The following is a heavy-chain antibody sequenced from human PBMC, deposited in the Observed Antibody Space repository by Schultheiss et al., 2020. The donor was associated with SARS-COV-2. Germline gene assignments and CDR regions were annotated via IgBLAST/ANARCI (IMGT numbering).Heavy chain of an antibody. Sequence: LSLTCAASGFTFSDYYMSWIRQAPGKGLEWVSSISSSSSYIYYADSVKGRFTISRDNSKNTLYLQMNSLRAEDTAVYYCAKTLNTIFGVVDAFDIWGQGTMVTVSS. CDR2: ISSSSSYI. D-gene: IGHD3-3*01. CDR3: AKTLNTIFGVVDAFDI. V-gene: IGHV3-11*03. CDR1: GFTFSDYY. J-gene: IGHJ3*02.